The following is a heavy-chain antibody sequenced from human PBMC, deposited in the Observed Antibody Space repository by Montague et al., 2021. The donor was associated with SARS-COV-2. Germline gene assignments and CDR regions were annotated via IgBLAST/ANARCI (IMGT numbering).Heavy chain of an antibody. CDR3: AKDGEALAWGTFDI. J-gene: IGHJ3*02. Sequence: SETLSLTCTVSGGSVSSGSYYWSWIRQPPGKGLEWIGSVDYSGLTFYNPSLESRVTISVDTSKKQFSLKVNSVTAADTAVYYCAKDGEALAWGTFDIWGQGTMVTVSS. V-gene: IGHV4-39*07. D-gene: IGHD3-10*01. CDR1: GGSVSSGSYY. CDR2: VDYSGLT.